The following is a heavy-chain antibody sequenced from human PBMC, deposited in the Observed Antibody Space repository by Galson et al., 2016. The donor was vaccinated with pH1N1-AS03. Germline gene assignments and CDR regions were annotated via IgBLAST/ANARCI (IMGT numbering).Heavy chain of an antibody. V-gene: IGHV4-39*01. Sequence: LSLTCTVSDGSISSSSYYWGWIRQPPGKVLDWIASIYYSGSTYSNPSLKSRVTISVDTSKNQFSLKLISVTAADTAVYYCARQKGGSKTAFDIWGQGTMVTVSS. CDR2: IYYSGST. J-gene: IGHJ3*02. D-gene: IGHD3-16*01. CDR3: ARQKGGSKTAFDI. CDR1: DGSISSSSYY.